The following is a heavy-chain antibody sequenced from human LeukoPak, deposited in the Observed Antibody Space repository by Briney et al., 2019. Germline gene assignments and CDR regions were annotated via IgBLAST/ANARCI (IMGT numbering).Heavy chain of an antibody. V-gene: IGHV3-21*01. CDR1: GFTFSSYS. CDR2: ISSSSSYI. CDR3: AVGNSSSWVFDY. D-gene: IGHD6-13*01. J-gene: IGHJ4*02. Sequence: GGSLRLSCAASGFTFSSYSMNWVRQAPGKGLEWVSSISSSSSYIYYADSVKGRFTISRDNAKNSLYLQMNSLRAEDTAVYYCAVGNSSSWVFDYWGQGTLVTVSS.